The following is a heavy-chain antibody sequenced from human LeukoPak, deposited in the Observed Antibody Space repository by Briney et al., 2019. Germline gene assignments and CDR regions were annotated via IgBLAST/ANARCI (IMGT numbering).Heavy chain of an antibody. CDR3: ARAPAPTIVGATS. V-gene: IGHV4-4*02. CDR1: GSSISSSNW. Sequence: SETLSLTCAVSGSSISSSNWWSWVRQPPGKGLEWIGEIYHSGSTNYNPSLKSRVTISVDKSKNQFSLKLSSVTAADTAVYYCARAPAPTIVGATSWGQGTLVTVSS. D-gene: IGHD1-26*01. J-gene: IGHJ4*02. CDR2: IYHSGST.